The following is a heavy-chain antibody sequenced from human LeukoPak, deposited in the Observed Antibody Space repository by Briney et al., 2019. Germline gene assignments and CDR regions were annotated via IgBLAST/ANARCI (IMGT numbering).Heavy chain of an antibody. CDR2: LYSGGST. D-gene: IGHD6-13*01. J-gene: IGHJ4*02. V-gene: IGHV3-53*01. CDR1: GFTVSSNY. Sequence: GGSLRLSCAASGFTVSSNYMSWVRQAPGKGLEWVSVLYSGGSTYYADSVKGRFTISRDNSKNTLYLQMNSLRAEDTAVYYCARAAAGTGRFDYWGQGTLVTVSS. CDR3: ARAAAGTGRFDY.